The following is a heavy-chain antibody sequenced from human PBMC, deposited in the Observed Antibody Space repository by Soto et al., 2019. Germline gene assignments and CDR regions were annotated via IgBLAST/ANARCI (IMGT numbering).Heavy chain of an antibody. Sequence: GGSLRLSCSASGFTFSSYAMHWVRQAPGKGLEYVSAISSNGGSTYYADSVKGRFTISRDNSKNTLYLQMSSLRAEDTAVYYCVKEGAYDFWSGYYTGMAAYYYGMDVWGQGTTVTVSS. J-gene: IGHJ6*02. CDR1: GFTFSSYA. CDR2: ISSNGGST. CDR3: VKEGAYDFWSGYYTGMAAYYYGMDV. V-gene: IGHV3-64D*08. D-gene: IGHD3-3*01.